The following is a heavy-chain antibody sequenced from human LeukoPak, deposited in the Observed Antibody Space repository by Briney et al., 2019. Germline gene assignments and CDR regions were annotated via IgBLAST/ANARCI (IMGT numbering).Heavy chain of an antibody. V-gene: IGHV4-39*07. CDR1: GGSMTTRNYY. CDR2: KYYSGST. J-gene: IGHJ6*03. D-gene: IGHD5-18*01. CDR3: ARTTEGGYTYGYFYYYYMDV. Sequence: NSSETLSLTCTVSGGSMTTRNYYWGWIRQSPGKGLEWIGHKYYSGSTYYNPSLKGRVSISVDTTIYQFSLSFSSVTAADTAVYYCARTTEGGYTYGYFYYYYMDVWGKGTTVTISS.